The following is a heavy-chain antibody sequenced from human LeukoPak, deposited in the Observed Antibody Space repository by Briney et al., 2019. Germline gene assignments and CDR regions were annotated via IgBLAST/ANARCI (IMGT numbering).Heavy chain of an antibody. CDR2: IHHSGNT. CDR1: GYSISSGYY. CDR3: ASRITMIVVGGRGAFDI. Sequence: PSETLSLTCAVSGYSISSGYYWGWIRQPPGKGLEWIGSIHHSGNTYYKPSLKSRVTISIDTSKNQFSLKLSSVTAADTAVYYCASRITMIVVGGRGAFDIWGQGTMVTVSS. D-gene: IGHD3-22*01. V-gene: IGHV4-38-2*01. J-gene: IGHJ3*02.